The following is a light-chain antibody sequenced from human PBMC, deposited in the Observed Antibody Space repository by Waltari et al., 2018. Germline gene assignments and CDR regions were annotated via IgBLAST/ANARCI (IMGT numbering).Light chain of an antibody. Sequence: DIQLTQSPSFLSASVGDRVTFTCRASQGISTSLAWYQQSPGRVPELLMYSASTLQTGVPSRFSGSGSGTYFTLTISSLQPEDFATYYCQQLYDYPLTFGGGSKV. CDR2: SAS. CDR3: QQLYDYPLT. J-gene: IGKJ4*01. V-gene: IGKV1-9*01. CDR1: QGISTS.